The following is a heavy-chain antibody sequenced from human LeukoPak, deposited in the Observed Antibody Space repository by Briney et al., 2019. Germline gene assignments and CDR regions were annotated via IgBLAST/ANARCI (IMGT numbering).Heavy chain of an antibody. V-gene: IGHV4-34*01. CDR3: ARVRPYYYDSKRSVFDY. CDR1: GGSFSGYY. Sequence: SETLSLTCAVYGGSFSGYYWSWIRQPPGKGLEWIGEINHSGSTNYNPSLKSRVTISVDTSKNQFSLKLSSATAADTAVYYCARVRPYYYDSKRSVFDYWGQGTLVTVSS. CDR2: INHSGST. J-gene: IGHJ4*02. D-gene: IGHD3-22*01.